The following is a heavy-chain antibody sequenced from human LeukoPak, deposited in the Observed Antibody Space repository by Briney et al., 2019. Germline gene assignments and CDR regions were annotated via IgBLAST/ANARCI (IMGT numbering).Heavy chain of an antibody. J-gene: IGHJ4*02. CDR3: AREGQGYFDY. CDR1: GGSISSYY. V-gene: IGHV4-59*01. CDR2: IYYSGST. Sequence: SETLSLTCTVSGGSISSYYWSWIRQPPGKGLEWIGYIYYSGSTNYNPSLKSRVTISVDTSKNQFSLKLSPVTAADTAVYYCAREGQGYFDYWGQGTLVTVSS.